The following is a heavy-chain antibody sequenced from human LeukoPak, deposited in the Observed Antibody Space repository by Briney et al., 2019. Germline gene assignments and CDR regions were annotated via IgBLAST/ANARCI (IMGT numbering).Heavy chain of an antibody. CDR3: AHWLESTVVTPFDY. CDR2: IYWDDDK. J-gene: IGHJ4*02. D-gene: IGHD4-23*01. Sequence: SGPTLVKPTQTLTLTCTFSGFSLSTSGVGVGWIRQPPGEALEWLALIYWDDDKRYSPSLKSRLTITKDTSKNQVVLTMTNMDPVDTATYYCAHWLESTVVTPFDYWGQGTLVTVSS. V-gene: IGHV2-5*02. CDR1: GFSLSTSGVG.